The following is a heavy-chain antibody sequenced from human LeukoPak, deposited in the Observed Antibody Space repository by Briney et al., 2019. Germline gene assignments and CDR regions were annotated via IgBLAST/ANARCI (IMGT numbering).Heavy chain of an antibody. CDR3: ARVGVAAAHYYYYMDV. V-gene: IGHV4-59*11. J-gene: IGHJ6*03. Sequence: ETLSLTCTVSGGSISSHYWSWIRQPPGKGLEWIGYIYYSGSTNYNPSLKSRVTISVDTSKNQFSLKLSSVTAADTAVYYCARVGVAAAHYYYYMDVWGKGTTVTVSS. CDR1: GGSISSHY. D-gene: IGHD6-13*01. CDR2: IYYSGST.